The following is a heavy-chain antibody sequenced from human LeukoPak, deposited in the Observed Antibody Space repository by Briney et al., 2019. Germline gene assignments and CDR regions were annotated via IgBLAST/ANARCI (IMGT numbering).Heavy chain of an antibody. V-gene: IGHV4-34*01. D-gene: IGHD1-26*01. CDR2: VNRGGST. J-gene: IGHJ4*02. Sequence: SESLSLTCAVYGGSFRDYYWSWVRQPPGKGLEWIGEVNRGGSTTYNPSLKSRVTISVDTSKNQFSLKLSSVTAADTAVYYCARGPRVGAPDYWGQGTLVTVSS. CDR1: GGSFRDYY. CDR3: ARGPRVGAPDY.